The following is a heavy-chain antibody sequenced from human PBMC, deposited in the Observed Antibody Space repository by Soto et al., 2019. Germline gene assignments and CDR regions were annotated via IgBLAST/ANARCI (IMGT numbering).Heavy chain of an antibody. CDR1: GFTFSSFA. CDR2: ISGSGGST. J-gene: IGHJ5*02. Sequence: GGSLRLSCAASGFTFSSFAMCWVRQAPGKGLEWVSAISGSGGSTYYADSVKGRFTISRDNSKNTLYLQMNSLRAEDTAVYYCAKEAFYDSSGYPLLDPCGKGTLVTVYS. CDR3: AKEAFYDSSGYPLLDP. D-gene: IGHD3-22*01. V-gene: IGHV3-23*01.